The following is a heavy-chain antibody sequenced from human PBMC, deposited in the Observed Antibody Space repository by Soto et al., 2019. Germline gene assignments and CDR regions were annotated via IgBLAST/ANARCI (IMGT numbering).Heavy chain of an antibody. Sequence: QITLQESGLSLVKPTQTLTLTCTFSGCSLSTSGVGVGWIRRPLGKALEWLALIYWDDDKRYSPSLKTRLTITKDASKNQVVLTMTNMDPVDTATYYCAYRRNSVTGTYYFDYWGQGTLVTVSS. CDR3: AYRRNSVTGTYYFDY. CDR1: GCSLSTSGVG. CDR2: IYWDDDK. V-gene: IGHV2-5*02. J-gene: IGHJ4*02. D-gene: IGHD1-20*01.